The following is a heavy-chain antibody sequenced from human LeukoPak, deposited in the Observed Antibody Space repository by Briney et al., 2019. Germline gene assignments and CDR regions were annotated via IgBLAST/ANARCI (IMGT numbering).Heavy chain of an antibody. Sequence: SETLSLTCTVSGGSISRYYWSWIRQPPGKGLEWIGYIYYSGSTNYNPSLKSRVTISVDTSKNQFSLKLSSVTAADTAVYYCARWGRTTGYFDYWGQGTLVTVSS. D-gene: IGHD1-1*01. CDR3: ARWGRTTGYFDY. V-gene: IGHV4-59*01. CDR2: IYYSGST. CDR1: GGSISRYY. J-gene: IGHJ4*02.